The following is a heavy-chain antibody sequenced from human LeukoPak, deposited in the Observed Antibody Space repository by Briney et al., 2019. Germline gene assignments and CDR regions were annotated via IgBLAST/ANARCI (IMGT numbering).Heavy chain of an antibody. CDR2: INHSGST. CDR1: GGSFSGYY. D-gene: IGHD3-22*01. Sequence: SETLSLTCAVYGGSFSGYYWSWIRQPPGKGLEWIGEINHSGSTNYNPSLKSRVTISVDTSKNQFSLKLSSVTAADTAVYYCARGPRDYDSSGYLNYWGQGTLVTVSS. J-gene: IGHJ4*02. V-gene: IGHV4-34*01. CDR3: ARGPRDYDSSGYLNY.